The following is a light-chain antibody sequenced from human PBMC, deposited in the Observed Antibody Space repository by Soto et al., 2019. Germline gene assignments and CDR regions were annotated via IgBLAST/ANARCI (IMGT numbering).Light chain of an antibody. CDR3: HQYNNWPQT. Sequence: EIVMTQSPATLSVSPGERATLSCRASQSVSSNLAWYQLKPGQAPRLLIYAASTRASGIPARFSGSGSGTEFTLTISSLQSEDFAVYYCHQYNNWPQTFGQGTKVEIK. CDR1: QSVSSN. CDR2: AAS. V-gene: IGKV3-15*01. J-gene: IGKJ1*01.